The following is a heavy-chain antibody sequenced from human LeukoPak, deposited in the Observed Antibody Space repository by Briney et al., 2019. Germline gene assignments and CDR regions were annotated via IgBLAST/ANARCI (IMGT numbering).Heavy chain of an antibody. D-gene: IGHD3-3*01. J-gene: IGHJ4*02. CDR1: GGSIRSGDFY. Sequence: SETLSLTCTVSGGSIRSGDFYWSWIRQPPGKGLEWIGYIYYSGSTYYNPSLKSRVTISVDTSKNQFSLKLSSVTAADTAVYYCARAGGFFSPFGYWGQGTLVTVSS. CDR3: ARAGGFFSPFGY. V-gene: IGHV4-30-4*01. CDR2: IYYSGST.